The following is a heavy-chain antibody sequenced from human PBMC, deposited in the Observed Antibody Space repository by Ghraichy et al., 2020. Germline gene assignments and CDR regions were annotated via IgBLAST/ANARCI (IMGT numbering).Heavy chain of an antibody. CDR3: ARSQVLWGTIFGLTPYYYYMDV. CDR1: GGSISSYY. J-gene: IGHJ6*03. CDR2: IYYSGST. V-gene: IGHV4-59*01. D-gene: IGHD3/OR15-3a*01. Sequence: SETLSLTCTVSGGSISSYYWSWIRQPPGKGLEWIGYIYYSGSTNYNPSLKSRVTISVDTSKNQFSLKLSSVTAADTAVYYCARSQVLWGTIFGLTPYYYYMDVWGKGTTVTVSS.